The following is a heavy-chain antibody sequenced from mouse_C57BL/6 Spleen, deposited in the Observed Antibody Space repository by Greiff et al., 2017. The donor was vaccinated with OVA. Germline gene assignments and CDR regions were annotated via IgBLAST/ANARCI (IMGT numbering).Heavy chain of an antibody. V-gene: IGHV1-50*01. Sequence: VQLQQPGAELVKPGASVKLSCKASGYTFTSYWMQWVKQRPGQGLEWIGEIDPSDSYTNYNQKFKGKATLTVDTSSSTAYMQLSSLTSEDSAVYYCARGDYLSWYFDVWGTGTTVTVSS. CDR1: GYTFTSYW. J-gene: IGHJ1*03. D-gene: IGHD1-1*01. CDR3: ARGDYLSWYFDV. CDR2: IDPSDSYT.